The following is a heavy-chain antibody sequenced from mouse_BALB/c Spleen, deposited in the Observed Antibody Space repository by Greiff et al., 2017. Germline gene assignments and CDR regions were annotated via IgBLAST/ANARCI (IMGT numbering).Heavy chain of an antibody. CDR1: GYAFSSYW. J-gene: IGHJ1*01. CDR3: SRRYGSSYWYFDV. Sequence: QVQLQQSGAELVRPGSSVKISCKASGYAFSSYWMNWVKQRPGQGLEWIGQINPGDGDTNYNGKFKGKATLTADKSSSTAYMQLSSLTSEDSAVYFCSRRYGSSYWYFDVWGAGTTVTVSS. V-gene: IGHV1-80*01. CDR2: INPGDGDT. D-gene: IGHD1-1*01.